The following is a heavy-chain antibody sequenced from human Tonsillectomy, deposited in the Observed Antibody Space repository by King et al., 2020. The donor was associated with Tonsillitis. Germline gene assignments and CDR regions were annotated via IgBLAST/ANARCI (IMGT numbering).Heavy chain of an antibody. CDR2: ISSSGTYK. CDR1: GFTFSRYS. D-gene: IGHD2-21*02. CDR3: ARGSSSGGDCYPDLFGY. J-gene: IGHJ4*02. V-gene: IGHV3-21*01. Sequence: DVQLVESGGGLVKPGGSLRISCATSGFTFSRYSKNWVRQAPGKGLEWVSSISSSGTYKYYADTMKARFTISRDNAKNSLYLQMNSLRAEDTAVYYCARGSSSGGDCYPDLFGYWGQGTLGTVSS.